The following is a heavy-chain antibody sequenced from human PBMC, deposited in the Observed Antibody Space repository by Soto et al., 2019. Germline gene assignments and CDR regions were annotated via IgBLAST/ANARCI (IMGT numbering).Heavy chain of an antibody. J-gene: IGHJ5*02. Sequence: QVQLQQSGPGLVKPSGTLSLTCFVSGDSINNTYWWSWVRQAPGKGLEWIGEIYHTGGRSYMPSLRGRITLSVDTSKNQFSLKLTSVTAADTAVYYCARGIQEGFDPWGQGTLVTVSS. V-gene: IGHV4-4*02. CDR3: ARGIQEGFDP. CDR2: IYHTGGR. CDR1: GDSINNTYW. D-gene: IGHD5-18*01.